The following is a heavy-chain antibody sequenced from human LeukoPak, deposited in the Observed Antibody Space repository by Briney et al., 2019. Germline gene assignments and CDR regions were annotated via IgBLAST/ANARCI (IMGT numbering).Heavy chain of an antibody. Sequence: SETLSLTCTVSGGSISSSSYYWGWIRQPPGKGLEWIGSIYYSGSTYYNPSLKSRVTISVDTSKNQFSLKLSSVTAADTAVYYCARKGYCSSTSCSYYGMDVWGQGTTVTVSS. J-gene: IGHJ6*02. V-gene: IGHV4-39*01. CDR2: IYYSGST. CDR3: ARKGYCSSTSCSYYGMDV. D-gene: IGHD2-2*01. CDR1: GGSISSSSYY.